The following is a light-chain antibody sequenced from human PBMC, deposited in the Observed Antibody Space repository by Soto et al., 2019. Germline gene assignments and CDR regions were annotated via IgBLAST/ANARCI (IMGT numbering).Light chain of an antibody. J-gene: IGKJ5*01. CDR1: QTVTTD. CDR2: GAS. CDR3: QQYNTWPPIT. V-gene: IGKV3-15*01. Sequence: EIVMTQSPVTLSVSPGERATLSCRASQTVTTDLAWYQQKPGQAPRLVIHGASTRATDFPARFSGSGSGTEFTLTISSLQSEDIAVYYCQQYNTWPPITFGQGTRLEIK.